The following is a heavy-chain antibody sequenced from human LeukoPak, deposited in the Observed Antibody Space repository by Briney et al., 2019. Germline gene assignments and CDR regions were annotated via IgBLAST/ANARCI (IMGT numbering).Heavy chain of an antibody. CDR1: GFTFSSYE. D-gene: IGHD3-10*02. Sequence: GGSLGLFCAASGFTFSSYEMNWVRQAPGKGLEWVSYISSRCSTIYYADSVKGRFTISRDNAKNSLYLQMNSLRAEDTAVYYCAELGITMIGGVWGKGTTVTISS. CDR3: AELGITMIGGV. V-gene: IGHV3-48*03. J-gene: IGHJ6*04. CDR2: ISSRCSTI.